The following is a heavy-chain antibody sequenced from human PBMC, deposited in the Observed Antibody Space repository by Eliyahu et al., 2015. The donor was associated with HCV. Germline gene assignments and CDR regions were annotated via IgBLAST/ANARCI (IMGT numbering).Heavy chain of an antibody. J-gene: IGHJ6*02. V-gene: IGHV1-18*01. CDR1: XYTFTSYG. D-gene: IGHD6-19*01. CDR3: ASNQAGPDYYYYGMDV. CDR2: ISAYNGNT. Sequence: QVQLVQSGAEVKKPGTSVKVSCKASXYTFTSYGISWVRQAPGQGLEWMGWISAYNGNTNYAQKLQGRVTMTTDTSTSTAYMELRSLRSDDTAVYYCASNQAGPDYYYYGMDVWGQGTTVTVSS.